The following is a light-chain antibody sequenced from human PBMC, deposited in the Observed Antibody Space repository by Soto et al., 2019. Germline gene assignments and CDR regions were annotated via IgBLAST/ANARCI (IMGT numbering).Light chain of an antibody. CDR1: QGISSY. Sequence: DIPLTQSPSFLSASVGDRVTITCRASQGISSYLAWYQQKPGKAPKLLIYAASTLQSGVPSRFSGSESGTEFTLTISSLQPEDFATYYCQQLNSNPHTFGQGTKLEIK. V-gene: IGKV1-9*01. J-gene: IGKJ2*01. CDR2: AAS. CDR3: QQLNSNPHT.